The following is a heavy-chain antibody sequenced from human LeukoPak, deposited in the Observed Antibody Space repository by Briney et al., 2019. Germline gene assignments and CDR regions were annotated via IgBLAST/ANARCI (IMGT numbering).Heavy chain of an antibody. J-gene: IGHJ4*02. D-gene: IGHD2-2*01. V-gene: IGHV3-23*01. CDR3: TKERVTSDGEPFDS. Sequence: GGSLRLSCAASGFTFSSYAMDWVRQAPGKGLEWVSYISDSGGRTYYADSVKGRFTISRDNSKNTLYLQLNSLGAEDTAVYYCTKERVTSDGEPFDSWGLGTLVTVSS. CDR1: GFTFSSYA. CDR2: ISDSGGRT.